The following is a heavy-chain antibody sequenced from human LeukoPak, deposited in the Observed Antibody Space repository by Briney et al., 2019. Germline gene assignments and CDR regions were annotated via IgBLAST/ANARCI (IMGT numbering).Heavy chain of an antibody. V-gene: IGHV3-66*02. CDR1: GFTVSSNY. CDR3: ARDYSPGYSSSWYRLD. Sequence: GGSLRLSCAASGFTVSSNYMCWVRQAPGKGLEWVSVIYSGVSTYYADSVKGRFTISRDNSKNTLYLQMNSLRAEDTAVYYCARDYSPGYSSSWYRLDWGQGTLVTVSS. D-gene: IGHD6-13*01. CDR2: IYSGVST. J-gene: IGHJ4*02.